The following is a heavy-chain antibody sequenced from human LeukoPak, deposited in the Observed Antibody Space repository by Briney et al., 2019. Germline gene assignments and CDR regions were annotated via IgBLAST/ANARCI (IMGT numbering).Heavy chain of an antibody. Sequence: GGSLRLSCTASEFIFSTYAMSWVRQAPGKGLEWVSTISGSGGSAYYTDSVKGRFTISRDNSKNTLHLQMNGLRAEDTAVYYCATLSVAGTAGVFDYWGQGTLVTVFS. CDR2: ISGSGGSA. CDR3: ATLSVAGTAGVFDY. J-gene: IGHJ4*02. CDR1: EFIFSTYA. D-gene: IGHD6-19*01. V-gene: IGHV3-23*01.